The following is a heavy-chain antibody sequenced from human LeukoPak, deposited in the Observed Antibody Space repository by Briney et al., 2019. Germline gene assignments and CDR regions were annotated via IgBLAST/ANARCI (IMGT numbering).Heavy chain of an antibody. J-gene: IGHJ3*02. V-gene: IGHV4-39*01. CDR1: GGSISSSSYS. D-gene: IGHD2-2*01. Sequence: PSETLSLTCTVSGGSISSSSYSWGWIRQPPGKGLEWIGSIYYSGSTYYNPSLKSRVTISVDTSKNQFSLKLSSVTAADTAVYYCASRTRKGRAFDIWGQGTMVTVSS. CDR2: IYYSGST. CDR3: ASRTRKGRAFDI.